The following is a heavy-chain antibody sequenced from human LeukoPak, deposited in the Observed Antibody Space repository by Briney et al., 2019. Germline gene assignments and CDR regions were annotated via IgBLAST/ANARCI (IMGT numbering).Heavy chain of an antibody. CDR1: GGSISSYY. CDR3: ARDGYNLGGQRAFDI. J-gene: IGHJ3*02. D-gene: IGHD5-12*01. CDR2: IYTSGST. V-gene: IGHV4-4*07. Sequence: SETLSLTCTVSGGSISSYYWSWIRQPAGKGLEWIGRIYTSGSTNYNPSLKSRVTMSVDTSKNQFSLKLSSVTAADTAVYYCARDGYNLGGQRAFDIWGQGTMVTVSS.